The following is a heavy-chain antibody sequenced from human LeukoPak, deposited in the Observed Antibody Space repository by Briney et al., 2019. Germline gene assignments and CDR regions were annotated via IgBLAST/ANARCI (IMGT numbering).Heavy chain of an antibody. J-gene: IGHJ4*02. CDR1: GFTFSRYA. V-gene: IGHV3-33*08. D-gene: IGHD3-9*01. Sequence: GGSLRLSCAASGFTFSRYAMSWVRQAPGKGLEWVAVIWYDGSNKYYADSVKGRFTVSRDNSKNTLYLQMNSLRAEDTAVYYCARGWYCDWTGIDYWGQGTLVTVSS. CDR2: IWYDGSNK. CDR3: ARGWYCDWTGIDY.